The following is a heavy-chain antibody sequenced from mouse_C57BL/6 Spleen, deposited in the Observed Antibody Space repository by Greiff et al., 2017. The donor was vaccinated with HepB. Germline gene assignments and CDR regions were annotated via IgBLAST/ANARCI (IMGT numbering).Heavy chain of an antibody. CDR3: ARGYSN. D-gene: IGHD2-5*01. CDR1: GYTFTSYW. V-gene: IGHV1-50*01. CDR2: IDPSDSYT. Sequence: VQLQQPGAELVKPGASVKLSCKASGYTFTSYWMQWVKQRPGQGLEWIGEIDPSDSYTNYNQKFKGKATLTVDTSSRTAYMQLSSLTSEDSAVYYCARGYSNWGQGTTLTVSS. J-gene: IGHJ2*01.